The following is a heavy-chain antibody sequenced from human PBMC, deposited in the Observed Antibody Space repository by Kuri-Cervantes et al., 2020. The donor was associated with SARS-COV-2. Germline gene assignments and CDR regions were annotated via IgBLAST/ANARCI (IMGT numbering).Heavy chain of an antibody. V-gene: IGHV3-21*01. CDR1: GFTLSKYT. Sequence: LSLTCAASGFTLSKYTMNWVRQAPGKGLEWVSSISSSSSYIYYADSVKGRFTISRDNAKNSLYLQMNSLRAEDTAVYYCARDKGLGYPFDYWGQGTLVTVSS. J-gene: IGHJ4*02. CDR3: ARDKGLGYPFDY. D-gene: IGHD5-18*01. CDR2: ISSSSSYI.